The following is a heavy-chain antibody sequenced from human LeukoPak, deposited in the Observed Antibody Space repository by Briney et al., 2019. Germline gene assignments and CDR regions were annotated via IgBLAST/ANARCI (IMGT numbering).Heavy chain of an antibody. D-gene: IGHD6-13*01. V-gene: IGHV1-69*05. Sequence: SVKVSCKASGGTFSSYAISWVRQAPGQGLEWMGGIIPIFGTANYAQKLQGRVTMTTDTSTSTAYMELRSLRSDDTAVYYCARVMEGSSWLGFQVGFVYYYMDVWGKGTTVTVSS. CDR1: GGTFSSYA. CDR3: ARVMEGSSWLGFQVGFVYYYMDV. CDR2: IIPIFGTA. J-gene: IGHJ6*03.